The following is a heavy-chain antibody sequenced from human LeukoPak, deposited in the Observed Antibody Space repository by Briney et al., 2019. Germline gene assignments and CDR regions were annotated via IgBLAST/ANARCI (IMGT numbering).Heavy chain of an antibody. V-gene: IGHV4-34*01. CDR3: ARVKVRGYYYDSSGYYSFDF. J-gene: IGHJ4*02. Sequence: PSETLSLTCAVYGGSFSGYYWSWVRQPPGEGLEWIGEINHSGSTNYNPSLKSRVTISVDTSKNQFSLKLSSVTAADTAVYYCARVKVRGYYYDSSGYYSFDFWGQGTLVTVSS. CDR1: GGSFSGYY. CDR2: INHSGST. D-gene: IGHD3-22*01.